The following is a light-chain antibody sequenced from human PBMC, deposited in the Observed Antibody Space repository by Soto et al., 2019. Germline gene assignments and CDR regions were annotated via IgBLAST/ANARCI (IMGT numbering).Light chain of an antibody. Sequence: EIVMTQSTATLSVSPGERATLSCRASQSVSSNLAWYQQKPGQAPRLLIYGASIRATGIPARFSGSGSGTEFTLTISSLQSEDFAVYYCQQYNNWTLTCGGGTKVEIK. CDR3: QQYNNWTLT. CDR2: GAS. V-gene: IGKV3-15*01. J-gene: IGKJ4*02. CDR1: QSVSSN.